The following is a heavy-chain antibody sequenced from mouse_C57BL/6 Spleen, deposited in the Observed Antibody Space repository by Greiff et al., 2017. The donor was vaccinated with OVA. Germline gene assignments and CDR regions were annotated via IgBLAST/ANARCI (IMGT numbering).Heavy chain of an antibody. Sequence: VQLQQSGPELVKPGASVKISCKASGYTFTDYYMNWVKQSHGKSLEWIGDINPNNGGTSYNQKFKGKATLTVDKSSSTAYMELRSLTSEDSAVYYCARVDDFDVWGTGTTVTVSS. V-gene: IGHV1-26*01. CDR3: ARVDDFDV. CDR2: INPNNGGT. J-gene: IGHJ1*03. CDR1: GYTFTDYY.